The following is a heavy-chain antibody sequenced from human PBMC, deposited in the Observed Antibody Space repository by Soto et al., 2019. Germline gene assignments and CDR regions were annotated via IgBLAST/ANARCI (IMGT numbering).Heavy chain of an antibody. CDR2: ISYDGSNK. D-gene: IGHD3-3*01. J-gene: IGHJ6*02. CDR1: GFTFSSYA. V-gene: IGHV3-30-3*01. CDR3: ARSALEWLLSRLYYDYGMDV. Sequence: LRLSCAASGFTFSSYAMHWVRQAPGKGLEWVAVISYDGSNKYYADSVKGRFTISRDNSKNTLYLQMNSLRAEDTAVYYCARSALEWLLSRLYYDYGMDVWGQGTTVTVSS.